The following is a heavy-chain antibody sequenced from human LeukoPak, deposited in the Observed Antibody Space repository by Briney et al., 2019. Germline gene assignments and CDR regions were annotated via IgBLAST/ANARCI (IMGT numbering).Heavy chain of an antibody. CDR1: GFTVSSNS. J-gene: IGHJ4*02. CDR2: IYSDYST. Sequence: GGSLRLSCTVSGFTVSSNSMSWVRQPPGKGLEWVSLIYSDYSTYYADSVMGRFTISRDKSKNTLYLQMNSLRADDTAVYYCAKYSGRYSNTYFDYWGQGTLVTVSS. CDR3: AKYSGRYSNTYFDY. D-gene: IGHD1-26*01. V-gene: IGHV3-66*01.